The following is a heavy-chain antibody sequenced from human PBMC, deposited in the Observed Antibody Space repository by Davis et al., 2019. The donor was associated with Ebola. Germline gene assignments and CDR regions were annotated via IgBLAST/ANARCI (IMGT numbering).Heavy chain of an antibody. J-gene: IGHJ4*02. D-gene: IGHD3-22*01. CDR1: GFTVSSNY. CDR3: ARDISNYYYDSSGGLGY. Sequence: GESLKISCAASGFTVSSNYMSWVRQAPGKGLEWVSVIYSGGSTYYADSVKGRFTISRDNSKNTLYLQMNSLRAEDTAVYYCARDISNYYYDSSGGLGYWGQGTLVTVSS. V-gene: IGHV3-66*01. CDR2: IYSGGST.